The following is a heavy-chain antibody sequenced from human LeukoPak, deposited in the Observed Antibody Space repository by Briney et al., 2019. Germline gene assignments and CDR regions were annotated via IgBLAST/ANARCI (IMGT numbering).Heavy chain of an antibody. Sequence: GGSLRLSCAASGFTFSSAWMHWVRQAPGKGLEWVGRIKSKVDGGTTDYAAPVKGRFTISRDDLENMLYLQMNSLKTEDTAVYYCIADTPPWNPYGLDYWGQGTLVTVSS. D-gene: IGHD1-1*01. CDR3: IADTPPWNPYGLDY. V-gene: IGHV3-15*07. CDR1: GFTFSSAW. CDR2: IKSKVDGGTT. J-gene: IGHJ4*02.